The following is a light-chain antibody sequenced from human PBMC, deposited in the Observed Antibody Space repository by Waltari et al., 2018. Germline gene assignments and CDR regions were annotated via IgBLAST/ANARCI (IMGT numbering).Light chain of an antibody. V-gene: IGLV2-14*03. J-gene: IGLJ1*01. CDR2: DVS. Sequence: QSALTQTASVSGSPGQSITISCTGTSSDVGAYNNVSWYQQNPGKAPKVMIYDVSNRPSGVSNRFSGSKSGNTASPSISGLQAEDEADYYCSSFTTSSTYVFGTGTKVTVL. CDR1: SSDVGAYNN. CDR3: SSFTTSSTYV.